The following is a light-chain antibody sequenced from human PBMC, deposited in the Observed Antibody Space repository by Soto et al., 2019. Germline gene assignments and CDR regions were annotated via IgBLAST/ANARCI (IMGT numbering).Light chain of an antibody. CDR2: DVS. Sequence: QYALTQPASVSGSPGQSITISCTGTSSDVGGYNYVSWYQQHPGKAPKLMIYDVSNRPSGVSNRFSGSKSGNTASLTISGLQAEAEADYYCSSYTSSSTYVVFGGGTKLTVL. CDR3: SSYTSSSTYVV. J-gene: IGLJ2*01. V-gene: IGLV2-14*01. CDR1: SSDVGGYNY.